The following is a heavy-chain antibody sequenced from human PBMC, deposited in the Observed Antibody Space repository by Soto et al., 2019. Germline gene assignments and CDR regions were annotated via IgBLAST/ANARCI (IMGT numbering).Heavy chain of an antibody. CDR3: ARGRYGDY. Sequence: QAHLVQSGPEVKKPGASVKVSCKGSGYIFTSYGIAWVRQAPGQGLEWMGWISAHNGNTEYAQKFQGRVTGTRGTSTSTASLALRSLSADDTALDYCARGRYGDYWGQGALVTVSS. CDR1: GYIFTSYG. D-gene: IGHD4-17*01. V-gene: IGHV1-18*01. CDR2: ISAHNGNT. J-gene: IGHJ4*02.